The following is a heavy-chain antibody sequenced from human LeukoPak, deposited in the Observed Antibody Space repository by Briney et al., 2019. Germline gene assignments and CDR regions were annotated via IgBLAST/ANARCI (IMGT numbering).Heavy chain of an antibody. Sequence: GSLRLSCAASGFTVSSNYMSWVRQAPGKGLEWIGEINHSGSTNYNPSLKSRVTISVDTSKNQFSLKLSSVTAADTAVYYCARGIAGPYYYYGMDVWGQGTTVTVSS. CDR2: INHSGST. D-gene: IGHD6-13*01. CDR1: GFTVSSNY. CDR3: ARGIAGPYYYYGMDV. J-gene: IGHJ6*02. V-gene: IGHV4-34*01.